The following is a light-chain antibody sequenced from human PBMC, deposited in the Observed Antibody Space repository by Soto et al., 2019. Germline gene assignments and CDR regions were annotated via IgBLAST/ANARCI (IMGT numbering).Light chain of an antibody. CDR1: QSVSSSY. V-gene: IGKV3-20*01. Sequence: EIVLTQSPGTLSLSPGERATLSCRASQSVSSSYLAWYPQKPGQAPRLLIYGASSRATGIPDRFSGSGSGTDFTLTISRLEPEDFAVYYCQHRVTLGQGTKLEIK. CDR2: GAS. CDR3: QHRVT. J-gene: IGKJ2*01.